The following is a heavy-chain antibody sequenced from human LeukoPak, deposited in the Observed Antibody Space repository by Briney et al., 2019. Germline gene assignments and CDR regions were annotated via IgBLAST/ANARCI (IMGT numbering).Heavy chain of an antibody. CDR2: IPSDGSNK. D-gene: IGHD3-22*01. Sequence: GGSLRLSCAASGFTFSSYGMHWVRQAPGKGLEWVAVIPSDGSNKYYADSVKGRFTISRDNSKNTLYLQMNSLRAEDTAVYYCATGTYYYDSSDYYGAFDIWGQGTMVTVSS. V-gene: IGHV3-30*03. CDR3: ATGTYYYDSSDYYGAFDI. CDR1: GFTFSSYG. J-gene: IGHJ3*02.